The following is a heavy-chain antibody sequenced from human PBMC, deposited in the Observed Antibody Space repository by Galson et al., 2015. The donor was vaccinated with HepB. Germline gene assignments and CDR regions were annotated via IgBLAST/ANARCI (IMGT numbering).Heavy chain of an antibody. V-gene: IGHV3-48*02. CDR1: GFTFSDYA. CDR3: ARGDSSKWDFEY. Sequence: SLRLSCAASGFTFSDYAMNWVRQTPGEGLEWVSYISNSGDATYYANSVKGRSTISRDNAKNLLYLQMNSLRDEDMAVYYCARGDSSKWDFEYWGQGTLVAASS. J-gene: IGHJ4*02. D-gene: IGHD6-13*01. CDR2: ISNSGDAT.